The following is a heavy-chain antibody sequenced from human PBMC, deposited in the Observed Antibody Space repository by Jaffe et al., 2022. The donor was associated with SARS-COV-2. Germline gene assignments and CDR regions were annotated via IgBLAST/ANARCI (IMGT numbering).Heavy chain of an antibody. CDR3: AKLVEMATIWVGYFDY. Sequence: QVQLVESGGGVVQPGRSLRLSCAASGFTFSSYGMHWVRQAPGKGLEWVAVISYDGSNKYYADSVKGRFTISRDNSKNTLYLQMNSLRAEDTAVYYCAKLVEMATIWVGYFDYWGQGTLVTVSS. J-gene: IGHJ4*02. CDR2: ISYDGSNK. CDR1: GFTFSSYG. D-gene: IGHD5-12*01. V-gene: IGHV3-30*18.